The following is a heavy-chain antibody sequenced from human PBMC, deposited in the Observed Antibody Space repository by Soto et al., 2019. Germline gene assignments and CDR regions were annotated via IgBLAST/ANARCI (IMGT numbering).Heavy chain of an antibody. CDR3: AKKHYSGFDF. V-gene: IGHV4-34*01. CDR2: SNYYGST. CDR1: SDSFSRYS. J-gene: IGHJ4*02. Sequence: LSLTCAVASDSFSRYSWTWIRQPPGKGVEWIGESNYYGSTVYSPSLKSRGTMSRDTSTKQFSPRLTSMTGADTAVYYCAKKHYSGFDFWGQGSLVPASS. D-gene: IGHD1-26*01.